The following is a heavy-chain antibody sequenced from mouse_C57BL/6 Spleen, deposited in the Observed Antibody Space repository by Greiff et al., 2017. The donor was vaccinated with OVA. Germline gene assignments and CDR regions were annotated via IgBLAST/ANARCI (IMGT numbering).Heavy chain of an antibody. CDR2: INPSSGYT. D-gene: IGHD4-1*01. CDR1: GYTFTSYK. Sequence: VQLQQSGAELARPGASVKMSCKASGYTFTSYKMHWVKQRPGQGLEWIGYINPSSGYTKYNQKFKDKATLTADKSSSTAYMQLSSLTAEDSAVYYCAQGTGPSWFAYWGQGTLVTVSA. CDR3: AQGTGPSWFAY. V-gene: IGHV1-4*01. J-gene: IGHJ3*01.